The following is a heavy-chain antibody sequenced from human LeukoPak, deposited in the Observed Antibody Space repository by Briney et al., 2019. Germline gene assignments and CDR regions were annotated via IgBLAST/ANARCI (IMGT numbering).Heavy chain of an antibody. V-gene: IGHV1-69*13. Sequence: GASVKVSCKASGGTFSSYAISWVRQAPGQGLEWMGGIIPIFGTANYAQKFQGRVTITADESTSTAYMELSSLRSEDTAVYYCARDEVYSSSSHDYYYYGMDVWGQGTTVTVSS. CDR3: ARDEVYSSSSHDYYYYGMDV. J-gene: IGHJ6*02. D-gene: IGHD6-6*01. CDR2: IIPIFGTA. CDR1: GGTFSSYA.